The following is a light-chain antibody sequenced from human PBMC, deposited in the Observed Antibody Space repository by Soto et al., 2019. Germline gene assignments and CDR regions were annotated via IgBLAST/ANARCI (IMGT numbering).Light chain of an antibody. V-gene: IGLV2-14*01. CDR3: SSYATSSTPLYV. Sequence: SLLTQPSSVSGSPGQSITISCTGTSSDVGGYNYVSWYQQHPGKAPKLMIYDVSNRPSGVSNRFSGSKSGNTGSLTISGLQAEDEADYYCSSYATSSTPLYVFGTGTKVTVL. CDR2: DVS. J-gene: IGLJ1*01. CDR1: SSDVGGYNY.